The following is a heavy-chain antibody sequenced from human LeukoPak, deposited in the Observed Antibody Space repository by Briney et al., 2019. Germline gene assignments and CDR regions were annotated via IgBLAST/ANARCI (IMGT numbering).Heavy chain of an antibody. CDR3: ARASLVGATTHPDY. CDR2: ISYDGINK. V-gene: IGHV3-30*03. Sequence: PGGSLRLSCAASGFTFSSYGMHWVRQAPGKGLEGVAVISYDGINKYYADTVNGGFINSRDNSNNTLYLQTNSLRAEDTAVYYCARASLVGATTHPDYWGQGTLVTVSS. CDR1: GFTFSSYG. J-gene: IGHJ4*02. D-gene: IGHD1-26*01.